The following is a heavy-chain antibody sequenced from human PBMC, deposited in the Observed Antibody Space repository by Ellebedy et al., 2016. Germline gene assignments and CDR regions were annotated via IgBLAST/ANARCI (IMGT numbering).Heavy chain of an antibody. V-gene: IGHV4-59*12. CDR2: IYYSGST. CDR1: GGSISSYY. CDR3: AREDYDILTGYGSYWYFDL. D-gene: IGHD3-9*01. Sequence: GSLRLSCTVSGGSISSYYWSWIRQPPGKGLEWIGYIYYSGSTNYNPSLKSRVTISVDTSKNQFSLKLSSVTAADTAVYYCAREDYDILTGYGSYWYFDLWGRGTLVTVSS. J-gene: IGHJ2*01.